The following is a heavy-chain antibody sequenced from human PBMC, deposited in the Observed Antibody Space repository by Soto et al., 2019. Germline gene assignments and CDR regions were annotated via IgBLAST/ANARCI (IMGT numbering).Heavy chain of an antibody. Sequence: TLSLTCAVSGGPISSSNWWSWVRQPPGKGLEWIGEIYHSGSTNYNPSLKSRVTISVDKSKNQFSLKLSSVTAADTAVYYCARAPEQQLVRWFDPWGQGTLVTVSS. J-gene: IGHJ5*02. CDR3: ARAPEQQLVRWFDP. CDR2: IYHSGST. D-gene: IGHD6-13*01. CDR1: GGPISSSNW. V-gene: IGHV4-4*02.